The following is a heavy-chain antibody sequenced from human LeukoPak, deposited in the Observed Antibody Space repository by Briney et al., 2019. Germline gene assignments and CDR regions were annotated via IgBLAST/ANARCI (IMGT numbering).Heavy chain of an antibody. J-gene: IGHJ4*02. CDR1: GGSISSGGYS. V-gene: IGHV4-30-2*01. CDR3: ARTTGGSGEFDY. Sequence: PSETLSLTCAVSGGSISSGGYSWSWIRQPPGKGLEWIGYIYHSGSTYYNPSLKSRVTISVDRSKNQFPLKLSSVTAADTAVYYCARTTGGSGEFDYWGQGTLVTVSS. D-gene: IGHD3-10*01. CDR2: IYHSGST.